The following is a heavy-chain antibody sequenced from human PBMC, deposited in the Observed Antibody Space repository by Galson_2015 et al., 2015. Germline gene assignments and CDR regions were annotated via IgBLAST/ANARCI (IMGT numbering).Heavy chain of an antibody. J-gene: IGHJ1*01. Sequence: SLRLSCAASGFTFSSYEMNWVRQAPRKGLEWVSYISSSGSTIYYADSVKGRFTISRDNAKNSLYLQMNSLRAEDTAVYYCASTYYYDSSGYYPAEYFQHWGQGTLVTVSS. D-gene: IGHD3-22*01. CDR2: ISSSGSTI. CDR1: GFTFSSYE. V-gene: IGHV3-48*03. CDR3: ASTYYYDSSGYYPAEYFQH.